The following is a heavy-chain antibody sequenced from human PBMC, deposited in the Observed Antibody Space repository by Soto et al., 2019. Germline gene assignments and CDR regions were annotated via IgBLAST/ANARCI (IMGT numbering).Heavy chain of an antibody. V-gene: IGHV2-5*02. J-gene: IGHJ4*02. CDR3: AHRVLRTVFGLVTTTAIYFDF. CDR2: IYWDDDK. CDR1: GFSLTTSGVG. D-gene: IGHD3-3*01. Sequence: QITLNESGPTQVKPRQTLTLTCTFSGFSLTTSGVGVGWIRQSPGKAPEWLALIYWDDDKRYSPSLKGRLTITKDTSKNQVVLTMADVDPADTATYYCAHRVLRTVFGLVTTTAIYFDFWGQGTTVAVSS.